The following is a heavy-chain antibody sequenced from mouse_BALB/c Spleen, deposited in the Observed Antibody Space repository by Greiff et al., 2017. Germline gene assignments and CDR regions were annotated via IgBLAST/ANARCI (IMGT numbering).Heavy chain of an antibody. Sequence: EVKLMESGPGLVKPSQSLSLTCTVTGYSITSDYAWNWIRQFPGNKLEWMGYISYSGSTSYNPSLKSRISITRDTSKNQFFLQLNSVTTEDTATYYCARGDDYDEDWFAYWGQGTLVTVSA. CDR3: ARGDDYDEDWFAY. CDR2: ISYSGST. CDR1: GYSITSDYA. V-gene: IGHV3-2*02. D-gene: IGHD2-4*01. J-gene: IGHJ3*01.